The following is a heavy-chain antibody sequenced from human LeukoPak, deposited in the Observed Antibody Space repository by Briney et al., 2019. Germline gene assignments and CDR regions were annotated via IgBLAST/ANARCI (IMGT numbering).Heavy chain of an antibody. CDR3: AREHGTTRDLDY. J-gene: IGHJ4*02. CDR1: GYTFTDYY. Sequence: ASVKVSCKASGYTFTDYYMHWVRQAPGQGLGWMGWINPNSGGTNYAQKFQGRVTMTRDTSISTAYMELRSLRSDDTAVYYCAREHGTTRDLDYWGQGTLVTVSS. D-gene: IGHD1-14*01. CDR2: INPNSGGT. V-gene: IGHV1-2*02.